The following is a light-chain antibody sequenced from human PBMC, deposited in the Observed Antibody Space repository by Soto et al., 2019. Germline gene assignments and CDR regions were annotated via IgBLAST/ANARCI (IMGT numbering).Light chain of an antibody. CDR3: TSYLGNDIWV. J-gene: IGLJ3*02. CDR2: EVT. Sequence: QSALTQPPSASGSPGQSVTISCTGTSSDVGAYKYVSWYQQYPGKAPKLMIYEVTKRPSGVPDRFSGSKSGNTASLTVSGLHAEDEADYYCTSYLGNDIWVFGGGTKLTVL. CDR1: SSDVGAYKY. V-gene: IGLV2-8*01.